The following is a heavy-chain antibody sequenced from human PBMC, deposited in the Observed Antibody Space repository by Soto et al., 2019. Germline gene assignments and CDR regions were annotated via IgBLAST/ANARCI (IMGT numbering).Heavy chain of an antibody. Sequence: QVQLVQSGAEVKKPGASVKVSCKASGYTFTSYYMHWVRQAPGQGLEWMGIINPSGGSTSYAQKFKGRLTMTRDTSPSTFYMELSSLRSEDTAVYYCPREQPLVLSPHFDYWGPGTLVTVSS. CDR1: GYTFTSYY. D-gene: IGHD6-13*01. J-gene: IGHJ4*02. CDR2: INPSGGST. CDR3: PREQPLVLSPHFDY. V-gene: IGHV1-46*03.